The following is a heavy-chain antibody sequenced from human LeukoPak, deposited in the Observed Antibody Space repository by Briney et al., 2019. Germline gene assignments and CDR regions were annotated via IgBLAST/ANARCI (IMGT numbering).Heavy chain of an antibody. V-gene: IGHV6-1*01. J-gene: IGHJ4*02. Sequence: SQTLSLTRVISGDSVSSNSAVWNWIRQSPSRGLEWLGRTYYRFKWYNEYAESVRSRISIDPDTSKNQISLHLNSVTPEDTAVYYCARSNYLDYWGEGTLVTVSS. CDR3: ARSNYLDY. CDR2: TYYRFKWYN. CDR1: GDSVSSNSAV.